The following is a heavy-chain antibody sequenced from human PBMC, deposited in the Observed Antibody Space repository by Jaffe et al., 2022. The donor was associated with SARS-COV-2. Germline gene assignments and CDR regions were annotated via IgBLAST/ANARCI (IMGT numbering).Heavy chain of an antibody. Sequence: QVQLQESGPGLVKPSETLSLTCTVSGGSISSYYWSWIRQPPGKGLEWIGYIYYSGSTNYNPSLKSRVTISVDTSKNQFSLKLSSVTAADTAVYYCARLANNWNYFGGVDYWGQGTLVTVSS. D-gene: IGHD1-7*01. V-gene: IGHV4-59*08. CDR2: IYYSGST. CDR1: GGSISSYY. CDR3: ARLANNWNYFGGVDY. J-gene: IGHJ4*02.